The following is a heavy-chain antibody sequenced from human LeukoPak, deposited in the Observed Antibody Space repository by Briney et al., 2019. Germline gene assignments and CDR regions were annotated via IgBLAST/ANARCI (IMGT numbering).Heavy chain of an antibody. D-gene: IGHD3-22*01. Sequence: GGSLRLSCAASGFTFSSYWMSWVRQAPGKGLEWVANIKHDGTEKYYVDSVKGRFTLSRDNAKNSLYLQVNSLRAEDTAVYYCARGLYDSSGPLDYWGQGTLVTVSS. CDR3: ARGLYDSSGPLDY. V-gene: IGHV3-7*04. CDR2: IKHDGTEK. CDR1: GFTFSSYW. J-gene: IGHJ4*02.